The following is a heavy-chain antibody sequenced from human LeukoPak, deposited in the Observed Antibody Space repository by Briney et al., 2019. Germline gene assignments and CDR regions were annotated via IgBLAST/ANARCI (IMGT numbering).Heavy chain of an antibody. CDR2: IRKKVNTYTT. D-gene: IGHD4/OR15-4a*01. V-gene: IGHV3-72*01. CDR1: GFTFSAHY. Sequence: GGSLRLSCAASGFTFSAHYMDWVRQAPGKGLEWVGRIRKKVNTYTTEYAASVKGRFSISRDDSKNSLYLQMNSLKTEDTAVYYCVGAQAVGAPAFDIWGQGTMVTVSS. CDR3: VGAQAVGAPAFDI. J-gene: IGHJ3*02.